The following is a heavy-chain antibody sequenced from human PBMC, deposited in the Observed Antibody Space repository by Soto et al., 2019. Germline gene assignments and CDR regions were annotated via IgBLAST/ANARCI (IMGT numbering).Heavy chain of an antibody. Sequence: EVQLLESGGDLVQPGGSLRLSCAASGFTFSTYAMNWVRQAPGKGLEWVSVISGSGGRTYYADYVKGRFSISRDNSKNTLYLQMNSLRAEDTALYYCANASPPSDYESGGYRPPQHWGQGTLVTVSS. CDR1: GFTFSTYA. V-gene: IGHV3-23*01. J-gene: IGHJ1*01. D-gene: IGHD3-22*01. CDR3: ANASPPSDYESGGYRPPQH. CDR2: ISGSGGRT.